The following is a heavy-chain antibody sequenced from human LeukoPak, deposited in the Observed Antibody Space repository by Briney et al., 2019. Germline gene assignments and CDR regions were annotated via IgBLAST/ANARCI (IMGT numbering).Heavy chain of an antibody. CDR2: ISAYNGNT. J-gene: IGHJ4*02. Sequence: VASVKVSCKASGYTFTSYGISWVRQAPGQGLEWMGWISAYNGNTNYAQKLQGRVTMTTDTSTSTAYMELRSLRSDDTAVYYCARVYDSSGYYGRYFDYWGQGTLVTVSS. CDR3: ARVYDSSGYYGRYFDY. D-gene: IGHD3-22*01. V-gene: IGHV1-18*01. CDR1: GYTFTSYG.